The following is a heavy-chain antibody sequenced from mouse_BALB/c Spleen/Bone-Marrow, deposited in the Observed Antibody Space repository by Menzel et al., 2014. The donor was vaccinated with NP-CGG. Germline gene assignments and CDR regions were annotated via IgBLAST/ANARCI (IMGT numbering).Heavy chain of an antibody. Sequence: EVQLQEPGGGLVQPGGSLKLSCAAPGFDFSRYWMSWVRRAPGKGLEWIGEINPDSRTINYSPSLKDKFIISRDNAKNTLYLRLNKVRSEDTALYYCARPDYYGYLNYWGQGTTLTVSS. CDR1: GFDFSRYW. D-gene: IGHD1-1*01. CDR3: ARPDYYGYLNY. CDR2: INPDSRTI. V-gene: IGHV4-1*02. J-gene: IGHJ2*01.